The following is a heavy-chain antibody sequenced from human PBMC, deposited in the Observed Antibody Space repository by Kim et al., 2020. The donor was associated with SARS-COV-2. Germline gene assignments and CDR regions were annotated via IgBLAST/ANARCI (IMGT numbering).Heavy chain of an antibody. CDR3: ARVGYYGSGSYGGLPHYYYYGMDV. V-gene: IGHV4-34*01. D-gene: IGHD3-10*01. CDR1: GGSFSGYY. J-gene: IGHJ6*02. CDR2: INHSGST. Sequence: SETLSLTCAVYGGSFSGYYWSWIRQPPGKGLEWIGEINHSGSTNYNPSLKSRVTISVDTSKNQFSLKLSSVTAADTAVYYCARVGYYGSGSYGGLPHYYYYGMDVWGQGTTVTVSS.